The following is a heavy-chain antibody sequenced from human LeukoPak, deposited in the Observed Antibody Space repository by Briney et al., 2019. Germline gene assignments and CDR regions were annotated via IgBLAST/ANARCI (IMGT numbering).Heavy chain of an antibody. CDR2: ILSDGSYE. CDR1: GFSLSRNG. J-gene: IGHJ4*02. CDR3: AKDNGNGWLGEFAFEY. Sequence: GGSLRLSCATSGFSLSRNGMHWVRQAPGQGLEWVAFILSDGSYEYYADSVKGRFTVSRDNAKKSLYLQMDGLRAEDTAFYYCAKDNGNGWLGEFAFEYWGQGILVTVSS. V-gene: IGHV3-30*02. D-gene: IGHD3-10*01.